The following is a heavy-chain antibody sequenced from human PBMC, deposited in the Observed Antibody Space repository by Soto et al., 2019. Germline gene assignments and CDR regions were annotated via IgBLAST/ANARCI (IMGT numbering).Heavy chain of an antibody. Sequence: GGSLRLSCTASGFTFGDYAMSWVRQAPGKGLEWVGFIRSKAYGGTTEYAASVKGRFTISRDDSKSIAYLQMNSLKTEDTAVYYCTRVYYDTSGYYYWSYYFDYWGQGTLVTVYS. CDR3: TRVYYDTSGYYYWSYYFDY. CDR1: GFTFGDYA. D-gene: IGHD3-22*01. J-gene: IGHJ4*02. CDR2: IRSKAYGGTT. V-gene: IGHV3-49*04.